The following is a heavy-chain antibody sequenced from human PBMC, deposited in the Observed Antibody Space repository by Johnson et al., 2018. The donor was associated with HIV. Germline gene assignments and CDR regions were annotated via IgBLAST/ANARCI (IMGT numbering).Heavy chain of an antibody. D-gene: IGHD6-19*01. V-gene: IGHV3-23*04. CDR3: AREGVAVAGTPDTFDL. Sequence: VQLVESGGGLVQPGGSLRLSCAASGFTFSSYAMSWVRQAPGKGLEWVSAISGSGGSTYYADSVKGRFTISRDNSKNTLYLQMNSLRAEDTAVYYCAREGVAVAGTPDTFDLWGQGTMVIVSS. J-gene: IGHJ3*01. CDR2: ISGSGGST. CDR1: GFTFSSYA.